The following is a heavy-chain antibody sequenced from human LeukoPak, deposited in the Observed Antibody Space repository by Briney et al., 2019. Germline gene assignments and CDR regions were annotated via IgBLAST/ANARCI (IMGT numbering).Heavy chain of an antibody. CDR1: GFTVSSNY. Sequence: GGSLRLSCAASGFTVSSNYMSRVRQAPGKGLEWVSVIYSGGSTYYADSVKGRFTISRDNSKNTLYLQMNSLRAEDTAVYYCAREMWDSYGYVDYWGQGTLVTVSS. CDR3: AREMWDSYGYVDY. D-gene: IGHD5-18*01. V-gene: IGHV3-66*01. CDR2: IYSGGST. J-gene: IGHJ4*02.